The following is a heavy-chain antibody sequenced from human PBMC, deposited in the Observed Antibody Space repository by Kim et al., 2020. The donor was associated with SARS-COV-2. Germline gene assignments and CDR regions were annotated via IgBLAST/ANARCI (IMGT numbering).Heavy chain of an antibody. V-gene: IGHV4-59*01. Sequence: SETLSLTCTVSGGSISSYYWSWIRQSPGKGLEWIGYIYYSGSTNYNPSLKSRVTISVDTSKNQFSLKLSSVTAADTAVYYCARAPRWGYSRSWYFVDIWGQGTMVTVSS. CDR1: GGSISSYY. J-gene: IGHJ3*02. CDR2: IYYSGST. CDR3: ARAPRWGYSRSWYFVDI. D-gene: IGHD6-13*01.